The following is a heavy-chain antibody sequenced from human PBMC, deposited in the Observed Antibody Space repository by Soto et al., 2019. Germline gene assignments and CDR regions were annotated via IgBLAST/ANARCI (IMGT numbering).Heavy chain of an antibody. CDR3: AIGRGSGGDWYFFVC. CDR2: IWYDGSNK. CDR1: GFTFSSYG. Sequence: GGSMRLSCAASGFTFSSYGMHWVRQAPGKGLEWVAVIWYDGSNKYYADSVKGRFTISRDNSKNTLYLQMNSLRGEDTAVYYCAIGRGSGGDWYFFVCWGQGT. D-gene: IGHD6-19*01. J-gene: IGHJ4*02. V-gene: IGHV3-33*01.